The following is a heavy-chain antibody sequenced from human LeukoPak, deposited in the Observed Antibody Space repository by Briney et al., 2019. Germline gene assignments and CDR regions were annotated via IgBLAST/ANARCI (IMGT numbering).Heavy chain of an antibody. V-gene: IGHV4-59*01. Sequence: SETLSLTCTVSGGTISSYYWSWIRQSPGKGLEWIGYISYTGSTNYNPSLKSRVTISVGTSKNQFSLKLSPVTAADTAVYYCARGTKNAFDIWGQGTMVTVSS. J-gene: IGHJ3*02. CDR2: ISYTGST. CDR3: ARGTKNAFDI. CDR1: GGTISSYY.